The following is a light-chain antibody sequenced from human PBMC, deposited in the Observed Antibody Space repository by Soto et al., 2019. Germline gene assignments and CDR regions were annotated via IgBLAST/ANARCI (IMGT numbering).Light chain of an antibody. CDR2: EVS. CDR1: SSDVGGYNY. Sequence: QSALTQPASVSGSPGQSITISCTGTSSDVGGYNYVSWYQQHPGKGPKLMIYEVSNRPSGVSNRFSGSKSGNTDSLTISGLQAEDEADYYCSSYTSRSTLDYVFGSGTKVTVL. CDR3: SSYTSRSTLDYV. J-gene: IGLJ1*01. V-gene: IGLV2-14*01.